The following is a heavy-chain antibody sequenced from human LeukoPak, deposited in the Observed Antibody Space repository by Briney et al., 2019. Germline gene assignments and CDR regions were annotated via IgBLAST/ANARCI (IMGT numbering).Heavy chain of an antibody. D-gene: IGHD3-10*01. CDR1: GYTFTGYY. V-gene: IGHV1-2*02. J-gene: IGHJ4*02. Sequence: ASVKVSCKASGYTFTGYYMHWVRQAPGQGLERMGWINPNSGGTNYAQKFQGRVTMTRDTSISTAYMELSRLRSDDTAVYYCATLAPGVRQYDYWGQGTLVTVSS. CDR2: INPNSGGT. CDR3: ATLAPGVRQYDY.